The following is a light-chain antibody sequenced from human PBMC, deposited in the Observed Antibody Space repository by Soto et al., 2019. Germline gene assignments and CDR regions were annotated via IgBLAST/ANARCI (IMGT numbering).Light chain of an antibody. CDR2: DNN. Sequence: QSVLTQPPSVSVAPGQRVTISCSGSNSNIGNNYVSWYQQLPGTAPNLLIYDNNKRPSGIPDRFSGSKSGTSATLGITGLQAGDEADYYCRTWDSSRSADVFGTGTKVTVL. J-gene: IGLJ1*01. CDR1: NSNIGNNY. V-gene: IGLV1-51*01. CDR3: RTWDSSRSADV.